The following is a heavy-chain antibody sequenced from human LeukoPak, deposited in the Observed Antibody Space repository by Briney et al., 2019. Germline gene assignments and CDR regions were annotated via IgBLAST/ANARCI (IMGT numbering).Heavy chain of an antibody. V-gene: IGHV5-51*01. CDR2: IYPGDSDP. Sequence: GASLTISCKGSGYNFTNYLIAWVRQLPGKGLDWMGFIYPGDSDPRYSPSFQGQVTISADKSISTAYLQWNSLKASDTAMYYCARSKSKPSFDYWGQGTLVTVSS. CDR3: ARSKSKPSFDY. CDR1: GYNFTNYL. J-gene: IGHJ4*02. D-gene: IGHD4-11*01.